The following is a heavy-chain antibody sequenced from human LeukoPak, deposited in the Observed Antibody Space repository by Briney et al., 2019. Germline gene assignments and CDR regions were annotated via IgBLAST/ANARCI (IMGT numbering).Heavy chain of an antibody. CDR1: GYTFSTYG. CDR3: ARADQMATIYFDY. V-gene: IGHV1-18*01. D-gene: IGHD5-24*01. CDR2: ISAYNGNT. J-gene: IGHJ4*02. Sequence: ASVKVSCKASGYTFSTYGISWVRQAPGQGLERMGWISAYNGNTNYAQKLQGRVTLTTDTSTSTAYMELRNLRSDDTAVYYCARADQMATIYFDYWGQGTLVTVSS.